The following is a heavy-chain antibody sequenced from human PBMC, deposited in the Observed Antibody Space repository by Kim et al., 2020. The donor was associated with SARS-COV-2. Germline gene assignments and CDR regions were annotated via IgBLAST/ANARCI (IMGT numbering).Heavy chain of an antibody. J-gene: IGHJ4*02. CDR2: IDVANTNT. CDR1: GYTFTSYC. V-gene: IGHV1-3*01. Sequence: ASVKVSCKASGYTFTSYCLHWVRQAPGQSLAWMGWIDVANTNTHYSENFQGRVTISRDTSATTVYIELSSLRSEDTAVYYCARDGRSVDYYFDYWGQGTLVTVSS. CDR3: ARDGRSVDYYFDY.